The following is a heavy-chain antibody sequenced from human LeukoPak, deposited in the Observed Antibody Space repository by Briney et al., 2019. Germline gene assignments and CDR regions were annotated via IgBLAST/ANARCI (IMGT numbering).Heavy chain of an antibody. V-gene: IGHV1-8*03. CDR2: MNPNSGNT. Sequence: GASVKVSCKASGYTFTSYDINWVRQATGQGLEWMGWMNPNSGNTGYAQKFRGRVTITRNTSISTAYMELSSLRSEDTAVYYCARGAAGYSSSWPDYWGQGTLVTVSS. J-gene: IGHJ4*02. CDR1: GYTFTSYD. D-gene: IGHD6-13*01. CDR3: ARGAAGYSSSWPDY.